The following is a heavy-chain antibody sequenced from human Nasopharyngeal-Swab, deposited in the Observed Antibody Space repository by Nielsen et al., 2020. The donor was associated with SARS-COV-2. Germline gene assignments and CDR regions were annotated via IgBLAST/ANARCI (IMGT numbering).Heavy chain of an antibody. V-gene: IGHV4-61*02. CDR2: IYSSGST. J-gene: IGHJ3*02. CDR1: GGYISSGGHY. Sequence: SETLSLTCTVSGGYISSGGHYWTWIRQPAGTGLEWTGRIYSSGSTNYNPSLKSRFSISINTSKTQFSLRLTSVTTSDTAMYYVATCSITNFYPPSDAFDIWGQGTMV. CDR3: ATCSITNFYPPSDAFDI. D-gene: IGHD2-2*01.